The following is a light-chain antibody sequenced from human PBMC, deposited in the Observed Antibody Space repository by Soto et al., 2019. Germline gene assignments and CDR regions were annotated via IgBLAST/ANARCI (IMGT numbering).Light chain of an antibody. CDR2: EVT. CDR1: SSDVGGYNY. V-gene: IGLV2-14*01. CDR3: SSYTSRTTYA. Sequence: QSALTQPASVSGSPGQSITISCTGTSSDVGGYNYVSWYQQHPGKAPKIIIYEVTNRPSGVSNRFSGSKSGNTASLTISGLQAEDDADYYCSSYTSRTTYAFGTGTKVTVL. J-gene: IGLJ1*01.